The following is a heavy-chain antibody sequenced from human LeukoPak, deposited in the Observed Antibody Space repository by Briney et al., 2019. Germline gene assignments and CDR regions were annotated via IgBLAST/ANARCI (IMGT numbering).Heavy chain of an antibody. V-gene: IGHV1-46*01. J-gene: IGHJ3*02. CDR3: ARVYCSSTSCYGNAFDI. CDR2: INPTGGST. Sequence: ASVKVSCKASGYTFTSYYMHWVRQAPGQGLVWMGIINPTGGSTSYAQKFQGRVTMTRDTSTSTVYMELSSLRSEDTAVYYCARVYCSSTSCYGNAFDIWGQGTMVTVSS. CDR1: GYTFTSYY. D-gene: IGHD2-2*01.